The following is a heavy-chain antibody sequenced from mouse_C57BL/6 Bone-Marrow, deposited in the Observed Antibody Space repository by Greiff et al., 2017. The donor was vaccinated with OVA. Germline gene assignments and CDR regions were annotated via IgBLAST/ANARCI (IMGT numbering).Heavy chain of an antibody. CDR3: AGDYDYDVGAY. CDR1: GFTFSSYA. CDR2: ISDGGSYT. Sequence: DVKLVESGGGLVKPGGSLKLSCAASGFTFSSYAMSWVRQTPEKRLEWVATISDGGSYTYYPDNVKGRFTISRDNAKNNLYLQMSHLKSEDTAMYYCAGDYDYDVGAYWGQGTLVTVSA. V-gene: IGHV5-4*03. J-gene: IGHJ3*01. D-gene: IGHD2-4*01.